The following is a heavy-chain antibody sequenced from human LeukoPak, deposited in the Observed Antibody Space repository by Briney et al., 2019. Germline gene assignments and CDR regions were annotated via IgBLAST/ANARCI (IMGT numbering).Heavy chain of an antibody. CDR3: ARERDPYYFDY. CDR2: IYYSGST. V-gene: IGHV4-59*12. Sequence: SETLSLTCTXSGGSISSYYWSWIRQPPGKGLEWIGYIYYSGSTNYNPSLKSRVTISVDTSKNQFSLKLSSVTAADTAVYYCARERDPYYFDYWGQGTLVSVSS. CDR1: GGSISSYY. D-gene: IGHD2-21*02. J-gene: IGHJ4*02.